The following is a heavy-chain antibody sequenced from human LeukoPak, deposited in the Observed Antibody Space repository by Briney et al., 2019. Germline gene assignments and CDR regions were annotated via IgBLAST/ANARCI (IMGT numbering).Heavy chain of an antibody. CDR2: ISAYNGNT. CDR3: ARDHYYDILTGYYPPLYYGMDV. V-gene: IGHV1-18*04. D-gene: IGHD3-9*01. Sequence: ASVKVSCKASGYTFTSYGISWVRQAPGQGLEWMVWISAYNGNTNYAQKLQGRVTMTTDTSTSTAYMELRSLRSDDTAVYYCARDHYYDILTGYYPPLYYGMDVWGKGTTVTVSS. CDR1: GYTFTSYG. J-gene: IGHJ6*04.